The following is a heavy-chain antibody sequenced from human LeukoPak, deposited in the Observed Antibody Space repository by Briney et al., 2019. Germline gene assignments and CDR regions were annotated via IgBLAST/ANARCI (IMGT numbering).Heavy chain of an antibody. J-gene: IGHJ6*02. CDR2: IYYSGST. CDR1: GGSISSYY. CDR3: ARDSVSHSMDV. D-gene: IGHD4-11*01. Sequence: YPSETLSLTCTVSGGSISSYYWSWIRQPPGKGLEWIGYIYYSGSTNYNPSLKSRVTISVDTSKNQFSLKLSSVTAADTAVYYCARDSVSHSMDVWGQGTTVTVSS. V-gene: IGHV4-59*01.